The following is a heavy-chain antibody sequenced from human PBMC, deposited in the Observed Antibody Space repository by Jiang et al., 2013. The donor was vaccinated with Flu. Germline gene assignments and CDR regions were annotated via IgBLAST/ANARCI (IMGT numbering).Heavy chain of an antibody. J-gene: IGHJ2*01. CDR3: ARGPIAVAGSYWYFDL. Sequence: VQLVESGGGVVQPGRSLRLSCAASGFTFSSYAMHWVRQAPGKGLEWVAVISYDGSNKYYADSVKGRFTISRDNSKNTLYLQMNSLRAEDTAVYYCARGPIAVAGSYWYFDLWGRGTLVTVSS. CDR2: ISYDGSNK. CDR1: GFTFSSYA. V-gene: IGHV3-30*04. D-gene: IGHD6-19*01.